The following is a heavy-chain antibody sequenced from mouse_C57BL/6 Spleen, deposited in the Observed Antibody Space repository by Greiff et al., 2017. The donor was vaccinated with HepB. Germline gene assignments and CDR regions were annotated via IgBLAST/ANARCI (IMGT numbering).Heavy chain of an antibody. CDR2: ISYDGSN. CDR3: ARENYSNYLYYFDY. D-gene: IGHD2-5*01. J-gene: IGHJ2*01. CDR1: GYSITSGYY. V-gene: IGHV3-6*01. Sequence: VQLKESGPGLVKPSQSLSLTCSVTGYSITSGYYWNWIRQFPGNKLEWMGYISYDGSNNYNPSLKNRISITRDTSKNQFFLKLNSVTTEDTATYYCARENYSNYLYYFDYWGQGTTLTVSS.